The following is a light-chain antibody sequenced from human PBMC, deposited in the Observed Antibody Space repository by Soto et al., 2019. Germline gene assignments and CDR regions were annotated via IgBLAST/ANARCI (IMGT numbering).Light chain of an antibody. Sequence: QSVLTQPASVSGSPGQSITISCTGTSSDVGGYNYVAWYQQHPGKVPRLMIYEVSNRPSGVSNRFSGSKSGSTASLTISGLQAEDEADYYCISYTSSSTYYVLGNGTKVT. CDR2: EVS. CDR1: SSDVGGYNY. CDR3: ISYTSSSTYYV. J-gene: IGLJ1*01. V-gene: IGLV2-14*01.